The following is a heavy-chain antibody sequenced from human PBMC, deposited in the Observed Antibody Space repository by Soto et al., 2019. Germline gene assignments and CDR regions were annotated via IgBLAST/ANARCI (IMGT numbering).Heavy chain of an antibody. D-gene: IGHD3-10*01. J-gene: IGHJ4*02. CDR3: AKDKGDMVRGVNFDY. V-gene: IGHV3-9*01. CDR2: ISWNSGSI. CDR1: GFTFDDYA. Sequence: PGGSLRLSCAASGFTFDDYAMHWVRQAPGKGLEWVSGISWNSGSIGYADSVKGRFTISRDNAKNSLYLQMNSLRAEDTALYYCAKDKGDMVRGVNFDYWGQGTLVTVSS.